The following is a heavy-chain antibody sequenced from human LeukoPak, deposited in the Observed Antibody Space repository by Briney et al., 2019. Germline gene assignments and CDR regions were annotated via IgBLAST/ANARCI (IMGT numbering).Heavy chain of an antibody. V-gene: IGHV4-31*03. CDR1: GGSISSGGYY. CDR3: ARDYCSSTSCYRKDAFDI. J-gene: IGHJ3*02. CDR2: IYYSGST. D-gene: IGHD2-2*02. Sequence: SQTLSLTCTVSGGSISSGGYYWSWTRQHPGKGLEWIGYIYYSGSTYYTPSLKSRVTISVDTSKNQFSLKLSSVTAADTAVYYCARDYCSSTSCYRKDAFDIWGQGTMVTVSS.